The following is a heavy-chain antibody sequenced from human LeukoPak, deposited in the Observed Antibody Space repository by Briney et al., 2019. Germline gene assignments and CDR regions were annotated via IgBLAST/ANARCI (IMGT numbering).Heavy chain of an antibody. J-gene: IGHJ4*02. V-gene: IGHV3-53*01. CDR1: GFTVSSNY. CDR3: ARVFLEWSFYYFDY. CDR2: IYSGGST. Sequence: QTGGSLRLSCAASGFTVSSNYMSWVRQAPGKGLEWVSVIYSGGSTYYADSVKGRFTISRDNSKNPLYLQMNSLRAEDTAVYYCARVFLEWSFYYFDYWGQGTLVTVSS. D-gene: IGHD3-3*01.